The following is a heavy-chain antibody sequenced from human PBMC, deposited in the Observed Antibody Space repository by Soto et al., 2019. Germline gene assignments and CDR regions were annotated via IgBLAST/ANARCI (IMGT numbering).Heavy chain of an antibody. D-gene: IGHD2-8*01. CDR3: AREKTEGGYCTNGVCYTFDY. CDR1: GGTFSSYA. CDR2: SIPIFGTA. V-gene: IGHV1-69*01. J-gene: IGHJ4*02. Sequence: QVQLVQSGAEVKKPGSSVKVSCKASGGTFSSYAISWVRQAPGQGLEWMGGSIPIFGTANYAQKFQGRVTITADESTSTAYMELSSLRSEDTAVYYCAREKTEGGYCTNGVCYTFDYWGQGTLVTVSS.